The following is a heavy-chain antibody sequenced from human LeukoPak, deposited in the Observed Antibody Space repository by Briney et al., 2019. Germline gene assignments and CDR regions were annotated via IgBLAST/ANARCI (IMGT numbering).Heavy chain of an antibody. J-gene: IGHJ4*02. V-gene: IGHV4-30-2*02. CDR3: ARYMGATTTFDY. Sequence: SQTLSLTFTVSGGSISSGGYYWSWIRQPPGKGLEWIGYIYHSGSTYYNPSLKSRVTISVDTSKNQFSLKLSSVTAADTAVYYCARYMGATTTFDYWGQGTLVTVSS. CDR2: IYHSGST. CDR1: GGSISSGGYY. D-gene: IGHD1-26*01.